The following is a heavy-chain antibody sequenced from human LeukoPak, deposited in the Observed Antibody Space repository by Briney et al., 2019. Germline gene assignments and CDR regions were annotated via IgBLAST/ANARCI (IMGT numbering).Heavy chain of an antibody. V-gene: IGHV4-34*01. D-gene: IGHD3-9*01. CDR3: AAYADILTGHDGFG. CDR2: IEHSGST. J-gene: IGHJ4*02. CDR1: GGSFTGYY. Sequence: SETLSLTCAVYGGSFTGYYWNWIRQPPGKGLEWIGEIEHSGSTKYNPSLRSRVTISADTSKNQFSLKLSSVTAADTAVYYCAAYADILTGHDGFGWGQGTLVTVSS.